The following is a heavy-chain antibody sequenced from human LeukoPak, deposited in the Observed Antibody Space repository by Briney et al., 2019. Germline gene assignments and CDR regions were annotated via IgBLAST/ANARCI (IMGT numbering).Heavy chain of an antibody. CDR3: ARLRGYSYNYFDH. V-gene: IGHV4-61*08. Sequence: TSETLSLTCTVSGGSISSGDYYWNWIRQPPGKGLEWIGYVHYSGSTNYNPSLKSRGTISVDTSKNQFSLKLSSVTAADTAVYYCARLRGYSYNYFDHWGQGTLVTVSS. J-gene: IGHJ4*02. CDR1: GGSISSGDYY. CDR2: VHYSGST. D-gene: IGHD5-18*01.